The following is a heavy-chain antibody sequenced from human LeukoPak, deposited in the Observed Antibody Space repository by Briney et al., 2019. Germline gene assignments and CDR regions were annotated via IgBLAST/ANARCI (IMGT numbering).Heavy chain of an antibody. Sequence: GASVKVSCKASGYTFTGYYMHWVRQAPGQGLEWMGGIIPIFGTANYAQKFQGRVTITADKSTSTAYMELSSLRSEDTAVYYCARESYSSSWFQVNYYYYYYMDVWGKGTTVTVSS. V-gene: IGHV1-69*06. CDR1: GYTFTGYY. CDR3: ARESYSSSWFQVNYYYYYYMDV. D-gene: IGHD6-13*01. J-gene: IGHJ6*03. CDR2: IIPIFGTA.